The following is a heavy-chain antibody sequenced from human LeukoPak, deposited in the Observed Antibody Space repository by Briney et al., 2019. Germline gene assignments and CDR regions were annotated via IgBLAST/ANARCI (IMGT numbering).Heavy chain of an antibody. D-gene: IGHD2-2*01. CDR3: ARDMVDVVVPAAIVDV. Sequence: GGSLRLSCAASGFTFSSYWMSWVRQAPGKGLEWVANIKQDGSEKYYVDSVKGRFTISRDNAKNSLYLQMNSLRAEDTAVYYCARDMVDVVVPAAIVDVWGKGTTVTISS. CDR1: GFTFSSYW. CDR2: IKQDGSEK. J-gene: IGHJ6*04. V-gene: IGHV3-7*01.